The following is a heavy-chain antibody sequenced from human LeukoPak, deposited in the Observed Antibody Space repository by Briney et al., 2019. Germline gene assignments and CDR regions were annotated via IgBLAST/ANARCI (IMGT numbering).Heavy chain of an antibody. CDR3: ARASLLRGYSWRRDGYNADDY. V-gene: IGHV1-2*06. Sequence: ASVKVSCKASGYTFTSYYMHWVRQAPGQGLEWMGRINPNSGGTNYAQKFQGRVTMTTDTSIRTAYMELSRLTSDDTAVYYCARASLLRGYSWRRDGYNADDYWGQGTLVTVSS. J-gene: IGHJ4*02. D-gene: IGHD5-24*01. CDR1: GYTFTSYY. CDR2: INPNSGGT.